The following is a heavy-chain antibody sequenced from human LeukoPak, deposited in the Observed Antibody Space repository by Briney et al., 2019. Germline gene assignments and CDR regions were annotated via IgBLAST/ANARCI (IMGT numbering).Heavy chain of an antibody. Sequence: GGSLRLSCVASGFSFSAYAMHWVRQAPGKGLDWVAITSQDVRNNFYADSVQGRFTIPRDNSKNTVYLQMNRLRVEDTAVYFCARDKGEGIYYFYMDVWGKGTTVTVSS. CDR2: TSQDVRNN. J-gene: IGHJ6*03. CDR1: GFSFSAYA. CDR3: ARDKGEGIYYFYMDV. D-gene: IGHD3-16*01. V-gene: IGHV3-30-3*01.